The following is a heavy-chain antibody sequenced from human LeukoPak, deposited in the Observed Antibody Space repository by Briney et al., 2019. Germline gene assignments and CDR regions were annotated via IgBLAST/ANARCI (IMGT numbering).Heavy chain of an antibody. CDR2: IYHSGST. V-gene: IGHV4-30-2*01. J-gene: IGHJ5*02. Sequence: SETLSLTCTVSGGSISSGGYYWSWIRQPPGKGLEWIGYIYHSGSTYYNPSLKSRVTISVDRYKNQFSLKLSSVTAADTAVYYCARVEVGNWFDPWGQGTLVTVSS. CDR3: ARVEVGNWFDP. CDR1: GGSISSGGYY. D-gene: IGHD2-2*01.